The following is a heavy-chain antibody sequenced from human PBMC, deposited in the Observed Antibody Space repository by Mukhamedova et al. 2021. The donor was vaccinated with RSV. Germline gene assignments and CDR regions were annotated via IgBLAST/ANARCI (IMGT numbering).Heavy chain of an antibody. Sequence: GLEWVAFIRYDGSNKYYADSVKGRFTISRDNSKNTLYLQMNSLRAEDMAVYYCAKDRADIVLMVYAYGDAFDIWGQGTMVTVSS. CDR2: IRYDGSNK. CDR3: AKDRADIVLMVYAYGDAFDI. D-gene: IGHD2-8*01. V-gene: IGHV3-30*02. J-gene: IGHJ3*02.